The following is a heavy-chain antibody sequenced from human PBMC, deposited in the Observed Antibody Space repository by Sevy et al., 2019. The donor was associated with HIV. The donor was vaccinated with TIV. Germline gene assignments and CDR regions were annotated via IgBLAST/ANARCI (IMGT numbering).Heavy chain of an antibody. CDR3: AREGRYSSGWFDAFDL. V-gene: IGHV3-9*01. D-gene: IGHD6-19*01. J-gene: IGHJ3*01. CDR2: ISWNSGSM. CDR1: GFTFDDYA. Sequence: GGSLRLSCAASGFTFDDYAMHWVRQAPGKGLKWVSGISWNSGSMGYADSVKGRFTISRDNAKNSLSLQMNSLRAEDTAFYYCAREGRYSSGWFDAFDLWGQGTMVTVSS.